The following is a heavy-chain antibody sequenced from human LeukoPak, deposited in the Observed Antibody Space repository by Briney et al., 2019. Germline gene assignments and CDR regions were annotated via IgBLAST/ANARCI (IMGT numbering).Heavy chain of an antibody. J-gene: IGHJ6*02. CDR1: GVTVSSNY. V-gene: IGHV3-53*01. D-gene: IGHD6-19*01. CDR2: IYSGGST. Sequence: GGSLRLSCAASGVTVSSNYMSWVRQAPGKGLEWVSVIYSGGSTYYADSVTGRFTISRDNSKNTLYLQMNSLRAEDTAVYYCASGIAVAQARYYGMDVWGQGTTVTVSS. CDR3: ASGIAVAQARYYGMDV.